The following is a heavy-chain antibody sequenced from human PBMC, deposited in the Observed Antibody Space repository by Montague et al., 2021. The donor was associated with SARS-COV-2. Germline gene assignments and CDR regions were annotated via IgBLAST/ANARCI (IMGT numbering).Heavy chain of an antibody. CDR3: ARESATEQYLEY. Sequence: SETLSLTCTVSGDSISSYYWTWIWQPPGRGLEWIGYVFQSGYSNSNRSLKGRVTISVDTSRNQFYLKLSSVTAADTAVYYCARESATEQYLEYWGHGALVTVSS. CDR2: VFQSGYS. CDR1: GDSISSYY. J-gene: IGHJ4*01. D-gene: IGHD1-14*01. V-gene: IGHV4-59*01.